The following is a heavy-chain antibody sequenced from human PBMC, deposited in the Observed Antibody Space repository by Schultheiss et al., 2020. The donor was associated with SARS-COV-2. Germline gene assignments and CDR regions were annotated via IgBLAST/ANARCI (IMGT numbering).Heavy chain of an antibody. CDR3: AKDSSYDYSSNWFDP. CDR1: GFTFSNSD. CDR2: VSWNGSRT. V-gene: IGHV3-19*01. J-gene: IGHJ5*02. Sequence: GGSLRLSCAASGFTFSNSDMNWVRQAPGKGLEWVSGVSWNGSRTHYADSVKGRFIISRDNSRNFLYLQMNSLRAEDTALYYCAKDSSYDYSSNWFDPWGQGTLVTVSS. D-gene: IGHD4-11*01.